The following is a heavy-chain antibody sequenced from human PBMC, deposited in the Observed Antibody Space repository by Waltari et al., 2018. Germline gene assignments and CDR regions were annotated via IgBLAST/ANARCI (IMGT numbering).Heavy chain of an antibody. CDR2: ISYNERNI. CDR1: EFTFRSYA. J-gene: IGHJ6*02. V-gene: IGHV3-30*04. CDR3: ARDYCDRTNCHGMDV. Sequence: QVQLVESGGGVVQPGRSLRLSCTAYEFTFRSYAMHWVRQAPGKGLEWGEVISYNERNISYVDSVKGRFTISRDNSKKMLYLQMNSLITEDTAVYYCARDYCDRTNCHGMDVWGQGTTVIVSS. D-gene: IGHD3-22*01.